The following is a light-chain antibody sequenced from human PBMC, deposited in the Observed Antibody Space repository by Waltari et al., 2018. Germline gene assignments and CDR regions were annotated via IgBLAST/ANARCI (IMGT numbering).Light chain of an antibody. V-gene: IGLV2-11*01. J-gene: IGLJ2*01. CDR2: DVT. CDR1: SSDVGAYNY. Sequence: QSALTQPRSVSGSPGQSVTISCTGTSSDVGAYNYVSWYQQHPDKAPKLMIYDVTKRPSGVPDRFSGSKSGNTASLTISGLQAEDEADYYCCSYAGRYTFDVVFGGGTKLTVL. CDR3: CSYAGRYTFDVV.